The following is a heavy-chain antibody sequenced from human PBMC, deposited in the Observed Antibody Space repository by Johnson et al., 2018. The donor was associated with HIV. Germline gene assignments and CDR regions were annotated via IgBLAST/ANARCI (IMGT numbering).Heavy chain of an antibody. CDR1: GFTFSSYA. Sequence: QVQLVESGGGVVQPGRSLRLSCAASGFTFSSYAMHWVRQAPGKGLEWVAVISYDGNNKYSADSVKGRFTISRDNSKNTLYLQMNSLRAEDTAVYYCAKVNLMEQWLAGGGAFDIWGQGTMVTVSS. J-gene: IGHJ3*02. CDR2: ISYDGNNK. V-gene: IGHV3-30*04. D-gene: IGHD6-19*01. CDR3: AKVNLMEQWLAGGGAFDI.